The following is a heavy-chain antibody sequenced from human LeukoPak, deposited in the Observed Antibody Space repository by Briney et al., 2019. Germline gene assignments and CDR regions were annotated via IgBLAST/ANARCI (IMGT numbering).Heavy chain of an antibody. CDR3: ATHSTRIAVRPSDYYYYMDV. V-gene: IGHV1-18*01. CDR2: ISAYNGNT. CDR1: GYTFIIHG. Sequence: GASVTVSCKASGYTFIIHGVSWVRQAPGQGLEWMGWISAYNGNTNYAQKFQGRVTITTDTATSTAYMELRSLRSDDTAVYYCATHSTRIAVRPSDYYYYMDVWGKGTTVTVSS. D-gene: IGHD6-6*01. J-gene: IGHJ6*03.